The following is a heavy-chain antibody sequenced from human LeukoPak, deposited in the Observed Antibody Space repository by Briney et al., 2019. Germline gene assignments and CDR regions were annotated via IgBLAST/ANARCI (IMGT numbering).Heavy chain of an antibody. CDR2: INHSGST. J-gene: IGHJ6*02. V-gene: IGHV4-34*01. Sequence: PSETLSLTCAVYGGSFSGYYWSWIRQPPGKGLEWIGEINHSGSTNYNPSLKSRVTISVDTSKNQFSLKLSSVTAADTAVYYCARARVVPAALYYYYGMDAWGQGTTVTVSS. CDR3: ARARVVPAALYYYYGMDA. D-gene: IGHD2-2*01. CDR1: GGSFSGYY.